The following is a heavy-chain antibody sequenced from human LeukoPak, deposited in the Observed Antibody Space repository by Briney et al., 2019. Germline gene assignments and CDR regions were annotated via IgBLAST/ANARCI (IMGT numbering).Heavy chain of an antibody. D-gene: IGHD1-26*01. CDR2: IKLDGSEK. J-gene: IGHJ3*02. V-gene: IGHV3-7*01. CDR1: GFTFNSYG. CDR3: ARAFSGTYVVDAFDI. Sequence: GGSLRLSCAASGFTFNSYGMSWVRQAPGKGLEWVANIKLDGSEKYYVDSVRGRFTISRDNAKNSLYLQMNRLRAEDTAVYYCARAFSGTYVVDAFDIWGQGTVVTVSS.